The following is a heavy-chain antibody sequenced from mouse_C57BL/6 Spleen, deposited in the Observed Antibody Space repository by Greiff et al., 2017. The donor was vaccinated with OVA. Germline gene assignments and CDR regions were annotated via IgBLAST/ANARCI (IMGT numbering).Heavy chain of an antibody. CDR2: FYPGSGGT. CDR3: ARHEALYDYVAGFAY. Sequence: QVQLQQSGAELVKPGASVKLSCKASGYTFTDYSIHWVKQRSGQGLEWIGWFYPGSGGTKYNEKFKDKATLTADKSSSTVYMELSRLTSEDSAVYYCARHEALYDYVAGFAYWGQGTLVTVSA. J-gene: IGHJ3*01. V-gene: IGHV1-62-2*01. CDR1: GYTFTDYS. D-gene: IGHD2-4*01.